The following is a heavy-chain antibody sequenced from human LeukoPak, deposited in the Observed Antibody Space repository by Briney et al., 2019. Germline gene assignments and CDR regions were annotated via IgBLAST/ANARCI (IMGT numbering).Heavy chain of an antibody. CDR3: AKDRLRGGYCSSTSCYRRPDAFDI. V-gene: IGHV3-30-3*02. J-gene: IGHJ3*02. CDR1: GFTFGSYA. CDR2: MSFDGTHI. Sequence: GGSLRLSCAASGFTFGSYAMHWVRQAPGKGLEWVAVMSFDGTHIYYADSVKGRFTISRDNSKNTLYLQMNSLRAEDTAVYYCAKDRLRGGYCSSTSCYRRPDAFDIWGQGTMVTVSS. D-gene: IGHD2-2*01.